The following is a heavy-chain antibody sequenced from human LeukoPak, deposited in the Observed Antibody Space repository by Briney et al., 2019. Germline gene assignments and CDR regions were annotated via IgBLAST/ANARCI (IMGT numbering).Heavy chain of an antibody. Sequence: SETLSLTCAVYGGSFSGYYWSWIRQPPGKGLEWIGEINHSGSTNYNPSLKSRVTISVDTSKNQFSLELSSVTAADTAVYYCARGALWFGDPLAFDIWGQGTMVTVSS. CDR1: GGSFSGYY. V-gene: IGHV4-34*01. CDR2: INHSGST. D-gene: IGHD3-10*01. CDR3: ARGALWFGDPLAFDI. J-gene: IGHJ3*02.